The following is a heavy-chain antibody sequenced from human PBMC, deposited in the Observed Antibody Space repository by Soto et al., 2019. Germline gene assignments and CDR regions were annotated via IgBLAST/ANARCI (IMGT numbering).Heavy chain of an antibody. D-gene: IGHD5-18*01. Sequence: GGSLRLSCAASGFTFSSYEMNWVRQAPGKGLEWVSYSSSSGITTYYADALKGRFTISRDNAKNSLYLQMNILRAEDTAVYYCARDSGNSHVDTAMAYYFDYWGQGTLVTVSS. CDR2: SSSSGITT. J-gene: IGHJ4*02. V-gene: IGHV3-48*03. CDR3: ARDSGNSHVDTAMAYYFDY. CDR1: GFTFSSYE.